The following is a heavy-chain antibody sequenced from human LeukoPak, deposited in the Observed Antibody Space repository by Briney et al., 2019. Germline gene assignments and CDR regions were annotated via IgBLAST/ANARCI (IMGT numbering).Heavy chain of an antibody. J-gene: IGHJ4*02. V-gene: IGHV3-48*04. Sequence: GGSLRLSCAASGFTFSSYSMNWVRQAPGKGLEWVPYISSSSSTIYYADSVKGRFTISRDNAKNSLYLQMNSLRAEDTAVYYCAKDYYDSSGYFSFGYWGQGTLVTVSS. CDR1: GFTFSSYS. D-gene: IGHD3-22*01. CDR3: AKDYYDSSGYFSFGY. CDR2: ISSSSSTI.